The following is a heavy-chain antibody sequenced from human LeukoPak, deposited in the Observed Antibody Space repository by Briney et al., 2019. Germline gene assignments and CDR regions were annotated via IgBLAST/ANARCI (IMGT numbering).Heavy chain of an antibody. J-gene: IGHJ4*02. V-gene: IGHV1-69*13. CDR1: GGTFISYA. CDR2: IIPIFGTA. Sequence: ASVKVSCKASGGTFISYAISWVRQAPGQGLEWMGGIIPIFGTANYAQKFQGRVTITADESTSTAYMELSSLRSEDTAVYYCAIAGGYCGGDCYGDYWGQGTLVTVSS. CDR3: AIAGGYCGGDCYGDY. D-gene: IGHD2-21*02.